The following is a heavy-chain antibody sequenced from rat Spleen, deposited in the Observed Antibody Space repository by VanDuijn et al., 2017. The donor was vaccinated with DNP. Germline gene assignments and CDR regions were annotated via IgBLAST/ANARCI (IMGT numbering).Heavy chain of an antibody. J-gene: IGHJ2*01. Sequence: EVQLVESGGGLVQPGRSLKLSCAASGFTFSDYNMAWVRQAPKKGLEWVATISYDGSSTNYRDSVKGRFTVSRDNAKSTLYLQMDSLRSEDTATYYCARPDYWGQGVMVTVFS. CDR1: GFTFSDYN. CDR3: ARPDY. V-gene: IGHV5-7*01. CDR2: ISYDGSST.